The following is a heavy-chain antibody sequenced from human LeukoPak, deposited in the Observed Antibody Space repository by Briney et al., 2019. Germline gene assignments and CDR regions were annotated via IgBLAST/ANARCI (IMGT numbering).Heavy chain of an antibody. D-gene: IGHD5-24*01. V-gene: IGHV3-23*01. J-gene: IGHJ4*02. CDR3: ARDEEMATIGAFDY. CDR2: ISGSGGST. Sequence: PGGSLRLSCAASGLTFSSYAMSWVRQAPGKGLEWVSAISGSGGSTYYADSVKGRFTISRDNAKNSLYLQMNSLRAEDTAVYYCARDEEMATIGAFDYWGQGTLVTVSS. CDR1: GLTFSSYA.